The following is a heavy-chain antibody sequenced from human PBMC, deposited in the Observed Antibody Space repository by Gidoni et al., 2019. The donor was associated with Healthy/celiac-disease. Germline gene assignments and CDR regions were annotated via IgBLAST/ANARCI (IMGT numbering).Heavy chain of an antibody. Sequence: QVQLVESGGGLVKPGGSLRLSCAAAGFTFSDYYMSWIRQAPGKGLEWVSYISSSSSYTNYADSVKGRFTISRDNAKNSLYLQMNSLRAEDTAVYYCARVMKTVTTRYYYYGMDVWGQGTTVTVSS. CDR2: ISSSSSYT. V-gene: IGHV3-11*06. CDR3: ARVMKTVTTRYYYYGMDV. J-gene: IGHJ6*02. D-gene: IGHD4-4*01. CDR1: GFTFSDYY.